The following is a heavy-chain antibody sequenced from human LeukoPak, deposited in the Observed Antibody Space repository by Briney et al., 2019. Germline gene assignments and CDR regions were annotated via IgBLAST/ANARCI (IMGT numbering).Heavy chain of an antibody. V-gene: IGHV3-21*01. CDR2: ISSSSSYI. Sequence: GGSLRLSCAASGFTFSSYSMNWVRQAPGKGLEWVSSISSSSSYIYYADSVKGRSTISRDNAKNSLYLQMNSLRAEDTAVYYCARGALYDSSGYYYEAPDYWGQGTLVTVSS. J-gene: IGHJ4*02. D-gene: IGHD3-22*01. CDR3: ARGALYDSSGYYYEAPDY. CDR1: GFTFSSYS.